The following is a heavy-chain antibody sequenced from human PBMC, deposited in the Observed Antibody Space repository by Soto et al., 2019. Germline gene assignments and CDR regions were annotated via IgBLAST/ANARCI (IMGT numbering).Heavy chain of an antibody. Sequence: SGPTLVNPTQTLTLTCSFSGFSLTSSGVGVGWFRQPPGKALEWLGLIYWNDDDRYRASLHSRLTITKDTSKNQVVLTMTNMDPEDTATYYCAHRPGGSGSRYYFDYWGQGTLVTVSS. J-gene: IGHJ4*02. CDR3: AHRPGGSGSRYYFDY. D-gene: IGHD6-19*01. CDR1: GFSLTSSGVG. CDR2: IYWNDDD. V-gene: IGHV2-5*01.